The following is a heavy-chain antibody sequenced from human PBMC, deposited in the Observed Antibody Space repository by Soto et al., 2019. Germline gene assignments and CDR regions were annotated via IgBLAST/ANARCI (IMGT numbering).Heavy chain of an antibody. D-gene: IGHD3-22*01. CDR2: IYYSGST. CDR3: ARGSTHYYDSSGYYQN. Sequence: SETLSLTCTVSGGSISSGGYYWSWIRQHPGKGLEWIGYIYYSGSTYYNPSLKSRVTISVDTSKNQFSLKLSSVTAADTAVYYCARGSTHYYDSSGYYQNWGQGTLVTVSS. CDR1: GGSISSGGYY. V-gene: IGHV4-31*03. J-gene: IGHJ4*02.